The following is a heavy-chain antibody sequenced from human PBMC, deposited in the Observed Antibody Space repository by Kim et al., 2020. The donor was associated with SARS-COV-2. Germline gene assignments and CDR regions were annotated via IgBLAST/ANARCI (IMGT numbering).Heavy chain of an antibody. D-gene: IGHD3-10*01. CDR1: GFTFSTYT. Sequence: GGSLRLSCAASGFTFSTYTMNWVRQAPGKGLEWVSSIGGITSYIYYADSVKGRFTISRDNAKNSLYLQMNTLRVEDTAVYYCARDYFGSGDYWCQGTLVT. CDR2: IGGITSYI. J-gene: IGHJ4*02. V-gene: IGHV3-21*01. CDR3: ARDYFGSGDY.